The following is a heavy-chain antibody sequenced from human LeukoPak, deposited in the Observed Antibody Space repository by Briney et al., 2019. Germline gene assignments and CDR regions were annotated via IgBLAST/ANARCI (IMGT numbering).Heavy chain of an antibody. J-gene: IGHJ6*03. CDR1: GYSISSGYH. CDR2: IYHSGST. V-gene: IGHV4-38-2*02. Sequence: PSETLSLTCTVSGYSISSGYHWGWIRQPPGKGLEWIGSIYHSGSTYYNPSLKSRVTISVDTSKNQFSLRLRSVTAADTAVYYCARAINGVIILYYFYYMDVWGKGTTVTVSS. D-gene: IGHD3-10*01. CDR3: ARAINGVIILYYFYYMDV.